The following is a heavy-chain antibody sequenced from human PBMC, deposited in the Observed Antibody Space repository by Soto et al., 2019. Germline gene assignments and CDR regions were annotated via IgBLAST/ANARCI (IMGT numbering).Heavy chain of an antibody. D-gene: IGHD2-8*01. CDR3: ARGDSTDCSNGVCSFFYNHDMDV. Sequence: ASVKVSCKASGYSFTDYHIHWVREAPGEGLEWLGRINPNSGGTSTAQKFQGWVTMTTDTSISTASMELTRLTSDDTAIYYCARGDSTDCSNGVCSFFYNHDMDVWGQGTTVNVSS. CDR2: INPNSGGT. J-gene: IGHJ6*01. CDR1: GYSFTDYH. V-gene: IGHV1-2*04.